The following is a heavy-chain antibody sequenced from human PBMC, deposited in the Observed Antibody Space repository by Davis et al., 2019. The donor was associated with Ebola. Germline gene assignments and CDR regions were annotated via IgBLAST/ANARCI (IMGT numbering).Heavy chain of an antibody. V-gene: IGHV3-7*03. CDR2: IKQDGSEK. CDR1: GFTFSDYY. CDR3: ARSAFLEWLFYYGMDV. J-gene: IGHJ6*02. Sequence: GGSLRLSCAASGFTFSDYYMSWIRQTPGKGLEWVANIKQDGSEKYYVDSVKGRFTISRDNAKNSLYLQMNSLRAEDTAVYYCARSAFLEWLFYYGMDVWGQGTTVTVSS. D-gene: IGHD3-3*02.